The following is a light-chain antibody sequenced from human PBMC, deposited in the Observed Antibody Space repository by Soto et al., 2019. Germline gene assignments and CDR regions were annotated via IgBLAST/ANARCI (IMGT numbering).Light chain of an antibody. V-gene: IGKV3-15*01. CDR2: GAS. Sequence: EIVMTQSPATLSVSPGEGATLSCRASQSVSSKLAWSQQKPGQAPRLLIYGASTRATGIPARFSGSGSGTEFTLIISSLQSEDSAVYYCQQYNSWLWTFGQGTKVDIK. CDR3: QQYNSWLWT. CDR1: QSVSSK. J-gene: IGKJ1*01.